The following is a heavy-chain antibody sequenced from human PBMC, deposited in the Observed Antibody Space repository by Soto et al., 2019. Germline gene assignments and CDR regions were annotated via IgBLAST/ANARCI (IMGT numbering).Heavy chain of an antibody. J-gene: IGHJ4*02. CDR1: GFTFSAYY. D-gene: IGHD2-15*01. V-gene: IGHV3-11*05. Sequence: PGGSLRLSCAASGFTFSAYYMTWNLQSPGKGPEWISYISSSHTYTNYADSVKGRFTISRDNAKNSLYLQMNSLRPEDTAVYYCARDHCSGGSCYQVFDYWGQGTLVTVSS. CDR2: ISSSHTYT. CDR3: ARDHCSGGSCYQVFDY.